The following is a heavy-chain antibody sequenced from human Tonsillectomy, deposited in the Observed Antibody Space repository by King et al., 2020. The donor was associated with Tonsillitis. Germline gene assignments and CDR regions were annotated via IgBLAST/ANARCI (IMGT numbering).Heavy chain of an antibody. CDR1: GYTFTRYG. CDR2: ISPYNGNT. D-gene: IGHD2-2*01. J-gene: IGHJ6*03. V-gene: IGHV1-18*01. CDR3: ARDPRHCSSTSCYGKFYYYYYMDV. Sequence: VQLVESGAEVKKPGASVKVSCKASGYTFTRYGISWVRQAPGQGLEWMGWISPYNGNTYYAQRLQDRVTMTTDTSTSTAYMELRSLRFDDTAVYYCARDPRHCSSTSCYGKFYYYYYMDVWGKGTTVTVSS.